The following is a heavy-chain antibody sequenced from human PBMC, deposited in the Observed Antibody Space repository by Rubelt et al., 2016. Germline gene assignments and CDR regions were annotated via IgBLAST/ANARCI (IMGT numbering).Heavy chain of an antibody. Sequence: PPGKGLEWIGNIYHSGSTYYNPSLKSRVTISVDTSKNQFSLKLSSVTAADTAVYYCARCTNYYGSGSYCPFDYWGQGTLVTVSS. CDR3: ARCTNYYGSGSYCPFDY. CDR2: IYHSGST. D-gene: IGHD3-10*01. J-gene: IGHJ4*02. V-gene: IGHV4-38-2*01.